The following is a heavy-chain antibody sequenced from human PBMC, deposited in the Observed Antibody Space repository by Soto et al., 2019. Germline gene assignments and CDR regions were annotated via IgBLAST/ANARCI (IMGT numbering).Heavy chain of an antibody. CDR1: GYTFTGYN. D-gene: IGHD2-15*01. CDR2: INPNSGGT. Sequence: QVKLVQSGAEVKKPGASVRVSCKASGYTFTGYNMHWVRQAPGQGLEWMGWINPNSGGTNYAQKFQGRVTMTRDTSISTVYMEVSRLTSADTAVYYCARDFGYCSGGTCYTSFEYWGQGTLVPVTS. V-gene: IGHV1-2*02. CDR3: ARDFGYCSGGTCYTSFEY. J-gene: IGHJ4*02.